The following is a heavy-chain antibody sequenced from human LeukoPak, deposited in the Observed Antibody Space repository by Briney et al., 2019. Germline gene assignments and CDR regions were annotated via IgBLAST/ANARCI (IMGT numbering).Heavy chain of an antibody. Sequence: SETLSLTCTVSGGSISSSSYYWGWIRQPPGKGLEWIGSIYYSGSTYYNPSLKSRVTISVDTSKNQFSLKLSSVTAADTAVYYCARLGLEWLSLDYWGQGTLVTVSS. J-gene: IGHJ4*02. V-gene: IGHV4-39*01. CDR1: GGSISSSSYY. CDR3: ARLGLEWLSLDY. D-gene: IGHD3-3*01. CDR2: IYYSGST.